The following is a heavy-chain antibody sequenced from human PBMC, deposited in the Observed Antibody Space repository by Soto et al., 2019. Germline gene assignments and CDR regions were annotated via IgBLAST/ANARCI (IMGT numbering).Heavy chain of an antibody. Sequence: QVQLQESGPGLVKPSETLSLTCTVSGGSISSYYWSWIRQPPGKGLEWLGYIYYSGSTNYNPSLKSRVAISVDTSKNQFSLKLSAVPAADTDVYYCARGYGDYVLDYWGQGTLVTVSS. V-gene: IGHV4-59*08. CDR2: IYYSGST. CDR3: ARGYGDYVLDY. J-gene: IGHJ4*02. CDR1: GGSISSYY. D-gene: IGHD4-17*01.